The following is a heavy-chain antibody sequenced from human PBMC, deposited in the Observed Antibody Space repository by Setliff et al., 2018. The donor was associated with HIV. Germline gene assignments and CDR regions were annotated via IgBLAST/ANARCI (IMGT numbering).Heavy chain of an antibody. V-gene: IGHV1-46*01. CDR2: INPSVGST. CDR1: GYILTSHY. CDR3: AIDVIGEWLRPMPDF. J-gene: IGHJ4*02. D-gene: IGHD5-12*01. Sequence: GASVKVSCKASGYILTSHYMHWVRQAPGQGLEWMGIINPSVGSTSYAQKFQGRVTMTRDTSTSTVYMELSSLRSEDTAVYYCAIDVIGEWLRPMPDFWGPGTLVTVSS.